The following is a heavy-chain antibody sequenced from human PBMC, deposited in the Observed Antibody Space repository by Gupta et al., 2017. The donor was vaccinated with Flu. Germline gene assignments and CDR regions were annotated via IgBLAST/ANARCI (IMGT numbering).Heavy chain of an antibody. CDR1: GFPFSSYA. CDR2: ISGSGGST. V-gene: IGHV3-23*01. D-gene: IGHD3-22*01. J-gene: IGHJ4*02. CDR3: AKDPITMIVVDTVS. Sequence: EVQLLESGGGLVQPGGSLSLSCAASGFPFSSYAMSWVRQAPGKGLEWVSAISGSGGSTYYADSVKGRFTISRDNSKNTLYLQMNSLRAEDTAVYYCAKDPITMIVVDTVSWGQGTLVTVSS.